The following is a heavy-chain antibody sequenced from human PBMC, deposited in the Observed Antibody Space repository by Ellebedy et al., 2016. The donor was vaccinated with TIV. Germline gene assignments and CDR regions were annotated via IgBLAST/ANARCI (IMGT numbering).Heavy chain of an antibody. CDR2: INPSNGGT. J-gene: IGHJ5*02. CDR3: ARANTMIRGVGGGFDP. Sequence: AASVKVSCKASGYTFTSYYLHWVRQAPGQGLRWMGIINPSNGGTNYAQKFQGRITMTRDTSTSTVYMELSSLRSEDTAVYYCARANTMIRGVGGGFDPWGQGTLVTVSS. CDR1: GYTFTSYY. D-gene: IGHD3-10*01. V-gene: IGHV1-46*01.